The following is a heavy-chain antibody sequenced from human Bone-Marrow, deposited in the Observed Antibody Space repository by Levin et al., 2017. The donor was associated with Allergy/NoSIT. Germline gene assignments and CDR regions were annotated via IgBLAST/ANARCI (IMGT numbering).Heavy chain of an antibody. CDR3: ARGVPTVGMDV. Sequence: GESLKISCQGSGYRFSDYLLHWVRQAPGQGPEWMGRINPDSGGTNYAQKFQGRVTMTSDTSIKKVYMELTRLTSDDTAIYYCARGVPTVGMDVWGQGTTVTVSS. D-gene: IGHD4-17*01. V-gene: IGHV1-2*06. J-gene: IGHJ6*02. CDR2: INPDSGGT. CDR1: GYRFSDYL.